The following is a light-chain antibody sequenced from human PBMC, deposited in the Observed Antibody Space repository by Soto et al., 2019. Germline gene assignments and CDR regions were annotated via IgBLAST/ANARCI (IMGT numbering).Light chain of an antibody. Sequence: QSVLTQSSSASASLGSSVKLTCTLSSGHSSYIIAWHQQQPGKAPRYLMKLEGSGSYNKGSGVPDRFSGSSSGADRYLTISNLQFEDEADYYCETWDSNTNWVFGGGTKLTV. J-gene: IGLJ3*02. CDR1: SGHSSYI. CDR3: ETWDSNTNWV. CDR2: LEGSGSY. V-gene: IGLV4-60*02.